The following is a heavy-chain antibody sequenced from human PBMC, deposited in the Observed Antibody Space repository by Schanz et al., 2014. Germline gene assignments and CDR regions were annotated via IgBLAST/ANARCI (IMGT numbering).Heavy chain of an antibody. J-gene: IGHJ4*02. CDR3: ARDPYNYDSSGYFVY. Sequence: QVQLVESGGGVVQPGRSLRLSCAASGFTFSTCAMHWVRQAPGKGLEWVAVISYEGNDKYYGDSVKGRFTISRDSPKNRLYLQMNSLRPEDSGVYYCARDPYNYDSSGYFVYWGQGTLVTVSS. D-gene: IGHD3-22*01. V-gene: IGHV3-30*04. CDR1: GFTFSTCA. CDR2: ISYEGNDK.